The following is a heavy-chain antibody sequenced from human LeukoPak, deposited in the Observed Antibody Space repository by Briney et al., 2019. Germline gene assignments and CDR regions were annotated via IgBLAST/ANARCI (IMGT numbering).Heavy chain of an antibody. CDR3: ARGRRFYYYYMDV. D-gene: IGHD3-3*01. CDR2: INHSGDT. V-gene: IGHV4-34*01. CDR1: GGSFSSYY. Sequence: PSETLSLTCAVYGGSFSSYYWSWIRQPPGKGLEWIAEINHSGDTNYNPSLKNRVTISVDTSKNQFSLKLSSVTAADTAVYYCARGRRFYYYYMDVWGKGTTVTVSS. J-gene: IGHJ6*03.